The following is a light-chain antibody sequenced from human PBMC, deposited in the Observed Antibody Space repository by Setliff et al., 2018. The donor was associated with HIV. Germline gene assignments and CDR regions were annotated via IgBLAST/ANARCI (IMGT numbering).Light chain of an antibody. Sequence: ALTQPASVSGSPGQSITISCRGDFGTKTPVSWYQHHPAKAPRLIIFEVTKRPSGISDRFSGSKSGDTASLTISGLQAEDEADYYCCSYSGSVGVCGTSPTVTVL. CDR2: EVT. V-gene: IGLV2-23*02. CDR3: CSYSGSVGV. J-gene: IGLJ1*01. CDR1: DFGTKTP.